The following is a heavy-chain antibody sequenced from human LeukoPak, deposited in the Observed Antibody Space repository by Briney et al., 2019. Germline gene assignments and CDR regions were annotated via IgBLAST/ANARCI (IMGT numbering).Heavy chain of an antibody. J-gene: IGHJ4*02. CDR2: IYTSGST. CDR3: ARDGFYGGTVY. Sequence: TSETLSLTCTVSGGSISSGSYYWSWIRQPAGKGLEWIGRIYTSGSTNYNPSLKSRVTISVDTSKNQFSLKLSSVTAADTAVYYCARDGFYGGTVYWGQGTLVTVSS. V-gene: IGHV4-61*02. D-gene: IGHD4-23*01. CDR1: GGSISSGSYY.